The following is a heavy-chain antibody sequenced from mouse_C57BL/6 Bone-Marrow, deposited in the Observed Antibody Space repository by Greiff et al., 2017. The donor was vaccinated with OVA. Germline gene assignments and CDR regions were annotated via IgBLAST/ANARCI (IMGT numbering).Heavy chain of an antibody. J-gene: IGHJ3*01. CDR2: IYPRSGNT. D-gene: IGHD2-1*01. Sequence: VKLQQSGAELARPGASVKLSCKASGYTFTSYGISWVKQRTGQGLEWIGEIYPRSGNTYYNEKCKGKATLTADKSSSTAYMELRSLTSEDSAVYFCARGYGNYDWFAYWGQGTLVTVSA. V-gene: IGHV1-81*01. CDR1: GYTFTSYG. CDR3: ARGYGNYDWFAY.